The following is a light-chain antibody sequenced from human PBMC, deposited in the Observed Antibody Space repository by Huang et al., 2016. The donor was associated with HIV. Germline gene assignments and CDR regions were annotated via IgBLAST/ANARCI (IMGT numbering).Light chain of an antibody. CDR1: ESILRI. Sequence: VMTQSPATLSVSPGERATLSCRASESILRILAWYQQRPGQPPRLLIYGASVRLPGIPDRFRGSGSGTEFSLTISSLQSEDFAVYYCQQYNKWPPYTYGQGTKLEIK. V-gene: IGKV3-15*01. CDR3: QQYNKWPPYT. CDR2: GAS. J-gene: IGKJ2*01.